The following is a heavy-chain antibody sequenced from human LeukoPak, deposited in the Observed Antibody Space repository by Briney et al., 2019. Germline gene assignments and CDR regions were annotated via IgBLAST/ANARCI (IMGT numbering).Heavy chain of an antibody. D-gene: IGHD3-22*01. J-gene: IGHJ4*02. CDR3: ARYYYDSSGSYYFDY. CDR2: IYSGGST. V-gene: IGHV3-53*01. Sequence: GGSLRLSCAASGFTVSSNYMSGVRQAPGKGLEWVSVIYSGGSTYYADSVKGRFTISRDNSKNTLYLQMNSLRAEDTAVYYCARYYYDSSGSYYFDYWGQGTLVTVSS. CDR1: GFTVSSNY.